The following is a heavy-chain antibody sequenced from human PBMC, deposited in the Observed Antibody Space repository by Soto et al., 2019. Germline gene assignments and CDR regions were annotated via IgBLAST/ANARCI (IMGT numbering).Heavy chain of an antibody. D-gene: IGHD3-10*01. CDR1: GNTFINYA. Sequence: QVQLVQSGAEVRKPGSSVKVSCGTSGNTFINYAISWVRQAPGQGLEWMGGIIPFSGTTSYTQNFQGGVTFTADIAMTTGYMELSSLKPRDTAVYYCVRSPLIRGVVRGLDVWGQGTTITVSS. J-gene: IGHJ6*02. V-gene: IGHV1-69*06. CDR2: IIPFSGTT. CDR3: VRSPLIRGVVRGLDV.